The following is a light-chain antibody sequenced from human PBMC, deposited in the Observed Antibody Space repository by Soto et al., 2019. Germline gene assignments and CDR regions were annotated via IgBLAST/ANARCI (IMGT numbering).Light chain of an antibody. Sequence: EILLTQSPSTLSLSPGERATLSCRASQSVSSYLAWYQQKPGQAPRLLIYDASNRATGIPARFSGSGSGTDFTLTISSLEPEDLAVYYCQQRSNWPTFGQGTRLEI. J-gene: IGKJ5*01. V-gene: IGKV3-11*01. CDR1: QSVSSY. CDR3: QQRSNWPT. CDR2: DAS.